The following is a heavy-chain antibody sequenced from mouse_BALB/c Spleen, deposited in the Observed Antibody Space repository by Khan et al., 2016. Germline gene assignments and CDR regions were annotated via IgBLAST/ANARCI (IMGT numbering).Heavy chain of an antibody. J-gene: IGHJ4*01. Sequence: EVQLVESGGGLVQPGGSRKLSCAASGFTFSSFGMHWVRQAPEKGLEWVAYISSGSSTIYYADTVKGRFTISRDNPKNTLFLQMTSLRSEDSAKYYCARKGARNSYAIDYWGQGTSGTVYS. CDR3: ARKGARNSYAIDY. V-gene: IGHV5-17*02. CDR2: ISSGSSTI. CDR1: GFTFSSFG.